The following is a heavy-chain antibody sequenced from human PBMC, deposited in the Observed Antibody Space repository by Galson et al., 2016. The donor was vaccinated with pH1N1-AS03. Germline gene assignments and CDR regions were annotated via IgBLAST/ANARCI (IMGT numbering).Heavy chain of an antibody. V-gene: IGHV4-61*02. Sequence: TLSLTCTVSGDSITSGNYFWSWIRQPAGKGLEWIGRIHSSGSTDYNSSLKSRVIISVDTSNNEFSLKLSPVTAADTAVYYCARDLGAGGPEDSWGPGTRVTISS. CDR1: GDSITSGNYF. D-gene: IGHD1-26*01. CDR3: ARDLGAGGPEDS. J-gene: IGHJ4*02. CDR2: IHSSGST.